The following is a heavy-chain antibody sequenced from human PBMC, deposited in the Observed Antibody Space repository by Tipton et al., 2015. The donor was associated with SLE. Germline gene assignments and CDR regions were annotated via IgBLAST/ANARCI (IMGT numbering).Heavy chain of an antibody. CDR2: IYYSGST. CDR3: ARLLRRYSSSWADAFDI. V-gene: IGHV4-39*07. Sequence: TLSLTCTVSGGSISSGSYYWSWVRQPAGKGLEWIGSIYYSGSTYYNPSLKSRVTISVDTSKNQFSLKLSSVTAADTAVYYCARLLRRYSSSWADAFDIWGQGTMVTVSS. CDR1: GGSISSGSYY. D-gene: IGHD6-13*01. J-gene: IGHJ3*02.